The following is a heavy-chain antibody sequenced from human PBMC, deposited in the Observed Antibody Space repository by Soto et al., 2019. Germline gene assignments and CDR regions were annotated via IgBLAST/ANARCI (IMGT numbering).Heavy chain of an antibody. V-gene: IGHV3-23*01. CDR1: GFTFSSYA. Sequence: EVQLLESGGGLGQPGGSLRLSCAASGFTFSSYAMSWVRQAPGKGLEWVSAISGSGGSTYYADSVKGRFTISRDNSKNTLYLQMNSLRVEDTAVYYCADSFEYSSGAFDIWGQGTMVTVSS. D-gene: IGHD6-19*01. CDR3: ADSFEYSSGAFDI. CDR2: ISGSGGST. J-gene: IGHJ3*02.